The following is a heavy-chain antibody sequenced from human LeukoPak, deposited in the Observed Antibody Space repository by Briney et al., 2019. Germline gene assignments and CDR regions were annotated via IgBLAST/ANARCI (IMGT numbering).Heavy chain of an antibody. CDR2: IYHSGST. V-gene: IGHV4-30-2*01. J-gene: IGHJ5*02. CDR3: ARAALGYCSSTSCSNWFDP. D-gene: IGHD2-2*01. CDR1: GGSISSGGYS. Sequence: PSETLSLTCAVSGGSISSGGYSWSWLRQPPGEGLEWIGYIYHSGSTYYNPSLKSRVTISVDRSKNQFSLKLSSVTAADTAVYYCARAALGYCSSTSCSNWFDPWGQGTLVTVSS.